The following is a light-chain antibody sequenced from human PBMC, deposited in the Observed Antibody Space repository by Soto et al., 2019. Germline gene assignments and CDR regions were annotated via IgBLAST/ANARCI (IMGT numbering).Light chain of an antibody. CDR3: SSYTTSSTEV. J-gene: IGLJ2*01. CDR2: EVN. V-gene: IGLV2-14*01. Sequence: QSALTQPASVSGSPGQSITISCTGTSSDIGGYNYVSWYQQHPGKAPRLMIYEVNNRPSGVSIRFSGSKSGNTASLTISGLQAEDEADYYCSSYTTSSTEVFGGGTKVTVL. CDR1: SSDIGGYNY.